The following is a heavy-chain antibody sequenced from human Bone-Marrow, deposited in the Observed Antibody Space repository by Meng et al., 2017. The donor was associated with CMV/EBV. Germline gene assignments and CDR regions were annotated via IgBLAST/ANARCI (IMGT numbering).Heavy chain of an antibody. CDR2: ISSSGSYI. V-gene: IGHV3-21*06. J-gene: IGHJ6*02. CDR1: GFTPSTYS. CDR3: ARSRAIQLDALDV. D-gene: IGHD5-18*01. Sequence: ETLSLTCAASGFTPSTYSINWLRQAPGKGLEWVSSISSSGSYIHYADSIKGRFAISRDTAKNSLYLQMSSLRAEDSAVYYCARSRAIQLDALDVWGQGTSVTFSS.